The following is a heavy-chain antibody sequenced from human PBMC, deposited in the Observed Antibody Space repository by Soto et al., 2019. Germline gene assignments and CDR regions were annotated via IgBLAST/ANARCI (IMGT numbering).Heavy chain of an antibody. CDR2: INAGNGNT. V-gene: IGHV1-3*01. D-gene: IGHD5-18*01. CDR3: ARAPGGLRIQLFTDYYFDY. CDR1: GYTFTSYA. Sequence: GASVKGSCKASGYTFTSYAMHWVRQAPGQRLEWMGWINAGNGNTKYSQKFQGRVTITRDTSASTAYMELSSLRSEDTAVYYCARAPGGLRIQLFTDYYFDYWGRGTLVTVSS. J-gene: IGHJ4*02.